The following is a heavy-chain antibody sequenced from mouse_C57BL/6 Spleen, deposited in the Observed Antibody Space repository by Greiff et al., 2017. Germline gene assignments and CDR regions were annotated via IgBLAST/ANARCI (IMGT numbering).Heavy chain of an antibody. J-gene: IGHJ4*01. Sequence: VQLQQPGAELVKPGASVKPSCKASGYTFTSHWMHWVKQRPGRGLEWIGRIDPNSGGTKYNEKFKSKATLTFDKPSCTAYMQLSSLTSEDSSVDNCARVRGSANYAAMDYWGQGTSVTVSS. CDR2: IDPNSGGT. CDR1: GYTFTSHW. CDR3: ARVRGSANYAAMDY. V-gene: IGHV1-72*01. D-gene: IGHD6-1*01.